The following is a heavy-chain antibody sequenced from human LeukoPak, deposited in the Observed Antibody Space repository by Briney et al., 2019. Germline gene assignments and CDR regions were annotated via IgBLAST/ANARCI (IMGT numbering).Heavy chain of an antibody. CDR2: IIPIVGTA. D-gene: IGHD2-2*01. Sequence: ASVKVSCKASGGTFSSYAISWVRQAPGQGLEWMGGIIPIVGTANYAQKFQGRVTITADESTSTAYMELSSLRSEDTAVYYCARDPPSYCSSTSCYADNWFDPWGRGTLVTVSS. J-gene: IGHJ5*02. CDR1: GGTFSSYA. V-gene: IGHV1-69*13. CDR3: ARDPPSYCSSTSCYADNWFDP.